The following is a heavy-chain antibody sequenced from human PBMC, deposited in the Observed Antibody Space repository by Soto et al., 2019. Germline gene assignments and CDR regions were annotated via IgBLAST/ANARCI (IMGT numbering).Heavy chain of an antibody. D-gene: IGHD2-21*02. V-gene: IGHV3-23*01. J-gene: IGHJ4*02. CDR2: ISASGVST. CDR1: GFSFSSYA. CDR3: ARDPRLPTTKARTKLATQALDH. Sequence: GGSLRLSCSASGFSFSSYAMGWVRQAPGKGLEWVSTISASGVSTYHADSVQGRFTVSRDNSKNTLYLQMNSLRVEDTAVYYCARDPRLPTTKARTKLATQALDHWGQGTLVTVSS.